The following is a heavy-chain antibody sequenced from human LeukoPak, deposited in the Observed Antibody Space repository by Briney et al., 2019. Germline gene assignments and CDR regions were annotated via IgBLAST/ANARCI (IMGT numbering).Heavy chain of an antibody. CDR2: INHSGST. CDR1: GGSFSGYY. V-gene: IGHV4-34*01. CDR3: ARRKSGYYYVGAFDI. J-gene: IGHJ3*02. Sequence: PSETLSLTCAVYGGSFSGYYWSWVRQPPGKGLEWIGEINHSGSTNYNPSLTSRVTISVDTSKSQFPLKLSSVTAADTAVYYCARRKSGYYYVGAFDIWGQGTMVTVSS. D-gene: IGHD3-22*01.